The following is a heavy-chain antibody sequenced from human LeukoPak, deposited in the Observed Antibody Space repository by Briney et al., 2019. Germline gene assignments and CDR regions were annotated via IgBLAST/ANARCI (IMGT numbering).Heavy chain of an antibody. Sequence: KPSETLSLTCTVSGGSISSYYWSWIRQPPGKGLEWIGYIYYSGSTNYNPSLKSRVTISVDTSKNQFSLKLSSVTAADTAVYYCEEGPYKSSSRYGAGNGMDVWGQGNTVT. CDR1: GGSISSYY. J-gene: IGHJ6*02. CDR2: IYYSGST. D-gene: IGHD6-13*01. V-gene: IGHV4-59*01. CDR3: EEGPYKSSSRYGAGNGMDV.